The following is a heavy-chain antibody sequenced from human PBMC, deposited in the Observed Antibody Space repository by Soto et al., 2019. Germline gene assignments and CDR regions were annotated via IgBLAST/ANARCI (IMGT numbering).Heavy chain of an antibody. Sequence: SATLSLTCTVSGGSISSYYWSWIRPPPGKGLEWIGYIYYSGITNYNPSLNRGFTISVDTSKDQFSLKVSSVTTADTAVYYCARGGGVCRGGSGFYNWSAPGGQGTLVPVSS. D-gene: IGHD2-15*01. CDR3: ARGGGVCRGGSGFYNWSAP. CDR1: GGSISSYY. J-gene: IGHJ5*02. CDR2: IYYSGIT. V-gene: IGHV4-59*01.